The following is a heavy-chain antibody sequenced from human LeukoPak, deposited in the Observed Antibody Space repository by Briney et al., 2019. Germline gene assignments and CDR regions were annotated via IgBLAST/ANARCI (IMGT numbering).Heavy chain of an antibody. CDR3: ARVFGLLWFGESSPDTYFDY. J-gene: IGHJ4*02. D-gene: IGHD3-10*01. V-gene: IGHV1-2*02. CDR1: GYTFTNYY. Sequence: ASVKVSCKASGYTFTNYYMHWVRQAPGQGLEWMGWINPNSGGTNYAQKFQGRVTMTRDTSISTAYMELSRLRSDDTAVYYCARVFGLLWFGESSPDTYFDYWGQGTLVTVSS. CDR2: INPNSGGT.